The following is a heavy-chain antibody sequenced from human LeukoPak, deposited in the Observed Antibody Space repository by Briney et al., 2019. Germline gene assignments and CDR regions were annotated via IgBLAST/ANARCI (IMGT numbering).Heavy chain of an antibody. CDR3: AREGETYYYDSSGYYQVDWFDP. CDR1: GYASTSYA. J-gene: IGHJ5*02. V-gene: IGHV1-3*01. CDR2: INAGNGNT. Sequence: ASVKVSCKASGYASTSYAMHWVRQAPGQRLEWMGWINAGNGNTKYSQKFQGRVTITRDTSASAAYMELSSLRSEDTAVYYCAREGETYYYDSSGYYQVDWFDPWGQGTLVTVSS. D-gene: IGHD3-22*01.